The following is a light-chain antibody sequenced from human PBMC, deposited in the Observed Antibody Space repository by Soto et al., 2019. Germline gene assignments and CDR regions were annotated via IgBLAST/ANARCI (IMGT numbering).Light chain of an antibody. J-gene: IGKJ4*01. V-gene: IGKV3-15*01. CDR3: QQYNSWPLT. Sequence: EIVMTQSPATLSMSPGERATLSCRASQSISTKVAWYQQKPGQAPRLLIYGASTRDTGVPARFSGSGSGTEFTLTISSLQSEHFAVYYCQQYNSWPLTFGGGTKVEIK. CDR2: GAS. CDR1: QSISTK.